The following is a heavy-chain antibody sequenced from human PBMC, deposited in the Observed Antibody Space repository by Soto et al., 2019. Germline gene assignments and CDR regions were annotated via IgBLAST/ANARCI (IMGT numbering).Heavy chain of an antibody. D-gene: IGHD3-16*01. V-gene: IGHV3-30-3*01. CDR3: ARDPDRKSYAYYFDY. J-gene: IGHJ4*01. CDR2: ISYDGSNK. Sequence: GGSLRLSCAASGFTFSAYAISWVSPAPGMGLGWVAVISYDGSNKYYADSVQGRFTIFRDNSKHTLYLQMSSLRTDDTAVYYCARDPDRKSYAYYFDYWGRGTMVTVSS. CDR1: GFTFSAYA.